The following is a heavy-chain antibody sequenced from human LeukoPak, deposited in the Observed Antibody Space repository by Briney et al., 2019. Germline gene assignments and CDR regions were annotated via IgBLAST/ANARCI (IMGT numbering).Heavy chain of an antibody. D-gene: IGHD3-10*01. Sequence: GASVKVSCKASGYTFTGYYMHWVRQAPGQGLEWMGWINPNSGGTNYAQKFQGRVTMTRDTSISTAYMELSRLRSDDTAVYYCARDPASTMVRGVITTFDYWGQGTLATVSS. CDR3: ARDPASTMVRGVITTFDY. J-gene: IGHJ4*02. CDR2: INPNSGGT. V-gene: IGHV1-2*02. CDR1: GYTFTGYY.